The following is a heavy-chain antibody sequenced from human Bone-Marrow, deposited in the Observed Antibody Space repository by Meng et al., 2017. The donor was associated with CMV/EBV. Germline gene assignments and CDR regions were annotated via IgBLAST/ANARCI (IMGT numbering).Heavy chain of an antibody. CDR3: AKGPYCTTSSCHGGMAFDI. D-gene: IGHD1-1*01. J-gene: IGHJ3*02. CDR2: IWYDGSNT. Sequence: GGSLRLSCAASGFPFSTYGMHWVRQAPGKGLEWVAVIWYDGSNTHYADSVKGRFTISRDNSKRTLYLQMNSLRAEDTSVYYCAKGPYCTTSSCHGGMAFDIWGRGTLVTVSS. CDR1: GFPFSTYG. V-gene: IGHV3-33*06.